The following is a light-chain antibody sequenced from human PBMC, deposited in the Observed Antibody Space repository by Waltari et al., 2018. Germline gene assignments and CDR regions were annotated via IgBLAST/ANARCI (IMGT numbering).Light chain of an antibody. CDR3: CSYAGRATWA. V-gene: IGLV2-11*01. Sequence: QSALTQPRPVSGSPGHSGPISCTGTSSDVGGDDYAPWYQQHPGKAPKLVIYDVNKRPSGVPDRFSGSKSGNTASLTISGLQADDEADYNCCSYAGRATWAFGGGTKLTVL. CDR1: SSDVGGDDY. CDR2: DVN. J-gene: IGLJ3*02.